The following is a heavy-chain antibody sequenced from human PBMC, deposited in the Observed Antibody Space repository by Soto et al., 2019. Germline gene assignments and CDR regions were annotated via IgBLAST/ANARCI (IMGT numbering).Heavy chain of an antibody. CDR1: GYTFTDYY. CDR2: XXXXXXXX. J-gene: IGHJ4*02. CDR3: ARCHRGLRCHLDY. Sequence: ASVKVSCKASGYTFTDYYIQWVRQAPGQGLEXXXXXXXXXXXXXXAQKFRGRVTMTRDTSVNSAYLHLSSLTSDDTAVYFCARCHRGLRCHLDYWGQGTLVTVSS. V-gene: IGHV1-2*02. D-gene: IGHD4-17*01.